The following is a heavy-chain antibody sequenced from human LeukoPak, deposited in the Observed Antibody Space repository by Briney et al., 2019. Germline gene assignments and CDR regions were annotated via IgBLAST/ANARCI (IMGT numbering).Heavy chain of an antibody. Sequence: GASVKVSCKASGYTFTSYAMHWVRQAPGQRLEWMGWINAGNGNTKYSQKFQGRVTITRDTSASTAYMELSSLGSEDTAVYYCADYGDYGAFDIWGQGTMVTVSS. V-gene: IGHV1-3*01. CDR2: INAGNGNT. CDR3: ADYGDYGAFDI. D-gene: IGHD4-17*01. CDR1: GYTFTSYA. J-gene: IGHJ3*02.